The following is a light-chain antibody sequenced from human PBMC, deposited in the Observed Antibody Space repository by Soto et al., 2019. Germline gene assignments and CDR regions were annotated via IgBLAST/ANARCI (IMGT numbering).Light chain of an antibody. CDR2: AAS. CDR3: QQSYSSPAFT. J-gene: IGKJ3*01. Sequence: DIRMTQSPSSLSASVGVRVSITCRASQSISNFLNWYQQKPGKAPKLLIYAASNLHSGVPSRFSGSGSGTEFTLTITSLQPEDFATYYCQQSYSSPAFTFGPGTKVDVK. V-gene: IGKV1-39*01. CDR1: QSISNF.